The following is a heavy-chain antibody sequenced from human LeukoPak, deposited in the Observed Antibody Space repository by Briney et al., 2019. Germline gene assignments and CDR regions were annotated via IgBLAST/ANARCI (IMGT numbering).Heavy chain of an antibody. CDR2: INPDSGVT. Sequence: ASVNVSCKTSGYTFSHNYIHWVRQAPGQGLEWMGWINPDSGVTNSAQHFQGRVTMTRDTSVNTVYMELSSLNSDDTAIYYCARVSDFYDSRGYSDWYFDLWGRGALVIVS. J-gene: IGHJ2*01. CDR3: ARVSDFYDSRGYSDWYFDL. D-gene: IGHD3-22*01. V-gene: IGHV1-2*02. CDR1: GYTFSHNY.